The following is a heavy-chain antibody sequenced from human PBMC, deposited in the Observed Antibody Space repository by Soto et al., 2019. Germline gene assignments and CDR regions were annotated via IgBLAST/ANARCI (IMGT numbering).Heavy chain of an antibody. D-gene: IGHD5-18*01. CDR1: GFTFSSYG. CDR2: ISYDGTNI. Sequence: PGGSLRLSCVASGFTFSSYGMNWVRQGPGKXLEWMALISYDGTNIDYADSVRGRFTISRDNSRNTLYLQMNSLRAEDTAIYYCAKDYEDSPMVYTNGFGYWGQGTLVTVSS. J-gene: IGHJ4*02. CDR3: AKDYEDSPMVYTNGFGY. V-gene: IGHV3-30*18.